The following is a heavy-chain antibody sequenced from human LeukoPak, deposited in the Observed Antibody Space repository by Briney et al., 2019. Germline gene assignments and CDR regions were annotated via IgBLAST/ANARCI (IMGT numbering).Heavy chain of an antibody. CDR2: INPNSGGT. Sequence: ASVKVSCKASGYTFTSYGISWVRQAPGQGLEWMGWINPNSGGTNYAQKFQGRVTMTRDTSISTDYMELSRLRSDDTAVYYCARGKGSGGYDGVGYWGQGTLVTVSS. V-gene: IGHV1-2*02. CDR3: ARGKGSGGYDGVGY. D-gene: IGHD5-12*01. CDR1: GYTFTSYG. J-gene: IGHJ4*02.